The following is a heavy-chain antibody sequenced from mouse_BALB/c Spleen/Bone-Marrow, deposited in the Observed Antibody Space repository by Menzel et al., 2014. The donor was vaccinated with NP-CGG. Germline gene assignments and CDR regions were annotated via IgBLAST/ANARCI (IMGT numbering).Heavy chain of an antibody. Sequence: EVQLVESGGGLVQPGGSLKLSCAASGFDFSRYWMSWVRQAPGKGLEWIGEINPGSSTINYTPSLKDKFIISRDNAKNTLYLQMSKVRSEDTALYYCARLSYYGRFAYWGQGTLVTVSA. CDR3: ARLSYYGRFAY. CDR2: INPGSSTI. CDR1: GFDFSRYW. J-gene: IGHJ3*01. V-gene: IGHV4-1*02. D-gene: IGHD1-1*01.